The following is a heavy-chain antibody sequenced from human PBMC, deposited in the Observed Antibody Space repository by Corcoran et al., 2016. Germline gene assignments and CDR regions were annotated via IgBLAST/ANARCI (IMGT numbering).Heavy chain of an antibody. CDR3: ARARGTTVSQPYFDY. CDR2: INPSGGST. D-gene: IGHD2-2*01. V-gene: IGHV1-46*01. CDR1: GYTFTSYY. J-gene: IGHJ4*02. Sequence: QVQPVQSGAEVKKPGASVKVSCKASGYTFTSYYMHWVRQAPGQGLEWMGIINPSGGSTSYAQKFQGRVTMTRDTSTSTVYMELSSLRSEDTAVYYCARARGTTVSQPYFDYWGQGTLVTVSS.